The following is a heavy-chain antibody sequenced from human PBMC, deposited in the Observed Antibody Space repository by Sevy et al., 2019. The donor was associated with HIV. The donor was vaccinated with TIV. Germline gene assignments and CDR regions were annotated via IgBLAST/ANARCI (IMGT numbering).Heavy chain of an antibody. Sequence: ASVKVSCKASGDTFGSYAIAWVRQAPGQGLEWMGGIIPVFGSANSAQKFQDRVTITADVSTSTAYMELRSLKSEDTAVYYCARSNPDGYNYSYYYGMDVWGQGTTVTVSS. D-gene: IGHD5-12*01. CDR3: ARSNPDGYNYSYYYGMDV. CDR1: GDTFGSYA. J-gene: IGHJ6*02. V-gene: IGHV1-69*13. CDR2: IIPVFGSA.